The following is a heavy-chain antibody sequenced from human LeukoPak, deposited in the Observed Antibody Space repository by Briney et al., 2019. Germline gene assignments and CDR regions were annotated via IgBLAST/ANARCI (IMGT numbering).Heavy chain of an antibody. V-gene: IGHV3-33*08. CDR3: ARDPCSSTSCYTVGEVDY. D-gene: IGHD2-2*02. CDR1: GFTFSSYW. CDR2: IWYDGSNK. Sequence: GGSLRLSCAASGFTFSSYWMSWVGQAPGKGLEGVAVIWYDGSNKYYADSVKGRFTISRDNSKNTLYLQMNSLRAEDTAVYYCARDPCSSTSCYTVGEVDYWGQGTLVTVSS. J-gene: IGHJ4*02.